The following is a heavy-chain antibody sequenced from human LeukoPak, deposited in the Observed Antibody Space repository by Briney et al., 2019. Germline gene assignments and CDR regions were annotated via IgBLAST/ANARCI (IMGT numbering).Heavy chain of an antibody. CDR3: AKDLVTGSLDY. CDR2: ISGGAGST. Sequence: GGSLRLSCTASGFTFSTYAMTWVRQAPGKGLEWVSSISGGAGSTYYADSVKGRFTIPRANSESTLYLQMHSLRAEDTAVYYCAKDLVTGSLDYWGLGTLVTVSS. J-gene: IGHJ4*02. D-gene: IGHD3-10*01. V-gene: IGHV3-23*01. CDR1: GFTFSTYA.